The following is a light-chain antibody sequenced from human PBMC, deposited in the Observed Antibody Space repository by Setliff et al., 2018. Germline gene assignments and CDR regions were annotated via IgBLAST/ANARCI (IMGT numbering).Light chain of an antibody. CDR3: QAWDSSTAWV. CDR1: KLGDKY. Sequence: ELTQPPSVSVSPGQTASITCSGDKLGDKYACWYQQKPGQSPVLVIYQDSKRPSGIPERFSGSNSGNTATLTISGTQAMDEADYYCQAWDSSTAWVFGGGTK. V-gene: IGLV3-1*01. CDR2: QDS. J-gene: IGLJ3*02.